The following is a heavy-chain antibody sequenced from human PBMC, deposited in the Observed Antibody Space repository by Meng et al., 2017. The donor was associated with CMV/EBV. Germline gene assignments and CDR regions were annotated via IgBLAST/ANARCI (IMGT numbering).Heavy chain of an antibody. D-gene: IGHD2-2*01. V-gene: IGHV3-21*01. CDR3: ARETIVVVPAGKRGWFDP. Sequence: GGSLRLSCAASGFTFSSYSMNWVRQAPGKGLEWVSSISSSSYIYYADSVKGRFTISRDNAKNSLYLQMNSLRAEDTAVYYCARETIVVVPAGKRGWFDPWGQGTLVTVSS. CDR2: ISSSSYI. J-gene: IGHJ5*02. CDR1: GFTFSSYS.